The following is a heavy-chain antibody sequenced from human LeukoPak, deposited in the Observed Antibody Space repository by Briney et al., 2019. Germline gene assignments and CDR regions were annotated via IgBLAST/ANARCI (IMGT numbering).Heavy chain of an antibody. D-gene: IGHD6-19*01. V-gene: IGHV1-2*02. J-gene: IGHJ4*02. CDR1: GYTFTGYY. CDR2: INPNSGGT. Sequence: GASVKVSCKASGYTFTGYYMHWVRQAPGQGLEWMGWINPNSGGTNYAQKFQGRVTLTRDMSINTAYMELRRLRSDDTAVYFCAKDMAAVAGQGYECFDYWGQGTLVTVSS. CDR3: AKDMAAVAGQGYECFDY.